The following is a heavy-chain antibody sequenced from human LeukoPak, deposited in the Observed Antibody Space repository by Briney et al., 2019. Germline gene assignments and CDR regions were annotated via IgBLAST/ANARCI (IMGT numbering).Heavy chain of an antibody. J-gene: IGHJ4*02. V-gene: IGHV3-30*01. CDR1: GFTFSNYA. CDR2: ISSGGTYE. CDR3: AREEESSSSPFPLVY. Sequence: PGKSLRLSCAASGFTFSNYAMHWVRQAPGKGLEWVSLISSGGTYEYYADSVKGRFTISRDNSKNTLYLQLNSLRAEDTAVYFCAREEESSSSPFPLVYWGQGTLATVSS. D-gene: IGHD6-6*01.